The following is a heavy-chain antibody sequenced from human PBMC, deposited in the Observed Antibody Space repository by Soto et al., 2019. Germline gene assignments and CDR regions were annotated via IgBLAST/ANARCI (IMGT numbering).Heavy chain of an antibody. J-gene: IGHJ6*02. D-gene: IGHD3-16*01. CDR2: TIPIFGTA. V-gene: IGHV1-69*12. Sequence: QVQLVQSGAEVKKPGSSVKVSCKASGGTFSSYAISWVRQAPGQGLEWMGGTIPIFGTADYAQKFQGRVTITADDFTSTAYMELSSLRSEDTAVYYCARHLGGNHYYYGMDVCGQGTTVTVSS. CDR1: GGTFSSYA. CDR3: ARHLGGNHYYYGMDV.